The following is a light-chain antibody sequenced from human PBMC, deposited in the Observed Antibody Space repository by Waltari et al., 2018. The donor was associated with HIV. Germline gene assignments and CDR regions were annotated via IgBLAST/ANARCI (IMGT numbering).Light chain of an antibody. J-gene: IGLJ2*01. V-gene: IGLV2-14*01. CDR2: EVS. CDR3: ASYTRSGILL. Sequence: QSALTQPASVSGSPGKSITIPCIGSSSEIGAYNFVPWYQQRPGKAPKLMIYEVSDRPSGSSNRFSGSKSGITASLTISGLQADDEADYYCASYTRSGILLFGGGTRLTVL. CDR1: SSEIGAYNF.